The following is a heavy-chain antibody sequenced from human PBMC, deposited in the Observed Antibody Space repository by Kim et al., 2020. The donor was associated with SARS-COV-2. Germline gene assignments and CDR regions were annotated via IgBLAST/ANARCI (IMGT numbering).Heavy chain of an antibody. J-gene: IGHJ3*01. CDR3: ARDKSVHAIAFDL. Sequence: SETLSLTCTVSGGSISSGDYYWSWIRQPPGKGLEWIGYIYYSGSTYYNPSLRSRVIISVDTSKNQFSLKLNSLTAADTAVYYCARDKSVHAIAFDLWGQGTMVTVSS. V-gene: IGHV4-30-4*01. CDR2: IYYSGST. CDR1: GGSISSGDYY.